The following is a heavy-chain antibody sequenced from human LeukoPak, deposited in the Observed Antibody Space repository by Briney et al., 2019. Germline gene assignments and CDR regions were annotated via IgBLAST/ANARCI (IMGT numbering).Heavy chain of an antibody. V-gene: IGHV1-24*01. CDR1: GYTLTELS. D-gene: IGHD1-26*01. CDR2: FDPEDGET. CDR3: ASPIVGATALDC. Sequence: ASVKVSCKVSGYTLTELSMHWVRQAPGKGLEWMGGFDPEDGETIYAQKFQGRVTMTEDTSTDTAYMELSSLRSEDMAVYYCASPIVGATALDCWGQGTLVTVSS. J-gene: IGHJ4*02.